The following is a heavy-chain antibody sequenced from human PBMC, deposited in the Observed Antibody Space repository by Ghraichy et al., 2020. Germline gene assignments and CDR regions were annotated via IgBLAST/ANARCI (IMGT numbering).Heavy chain of an antibody. V-gene: IGHV1-69*13. CDR3: ARSIAVAVAFYYYYYGMDV. CDR2: IIPIFGTA. CDR1: GGTFSSYA. Sequence: SVKVSCKASGGTFSSYAISWVRQAPGQGLEWMGGIIPIFGTANYAQKFQGRVTITADESTSTAYMELSSLRSEDTAVYYCARSIAVAVAFYYYYYGMDVWGQGTTVTVSS. D-gene: IGHD6-19*01. J-gene: IGHJ6*02.